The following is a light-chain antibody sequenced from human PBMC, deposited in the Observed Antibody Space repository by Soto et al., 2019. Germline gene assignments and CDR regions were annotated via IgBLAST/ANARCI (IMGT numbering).Light chain of an antibody. Sequence: DIQMTQSPSSVSASVGDRVTIICRASQDISGWLAWFQQKPGRAPKLLIYAASILHSGVPSRFSGSGSGTDFTLTISSLQPEDFATYYCQQANSFPWTFGQGTRVEIK. V-gene: IGKV1D-12*01. CDR1: QDISGW. J-gene: IGKJ1*01. CDR2: AAS. CDR3: QQANSFPWT.